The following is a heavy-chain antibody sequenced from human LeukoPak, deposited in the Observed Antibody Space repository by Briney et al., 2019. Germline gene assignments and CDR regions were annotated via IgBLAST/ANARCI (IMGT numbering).Heavy chain of an antibody. CDR3: ASHTLIRGVTHFDY. V-gene: IGHV3-23*01. CDR1: GFTFNSYA. D-gene: IGHD3-10*01. J-gene: IGHJ4*02. CDR2: ISGGGGST. Sequence: GGSLRLSCAASGFTFNSYAMTWVRQAPGKGLEWVSTISGGGGSTYYADSVKGRFTVSRDNSKNTLYLQMNSLRAEDTAVYYCASHTLIRGVTHFDYWGQGTLVTVSS.